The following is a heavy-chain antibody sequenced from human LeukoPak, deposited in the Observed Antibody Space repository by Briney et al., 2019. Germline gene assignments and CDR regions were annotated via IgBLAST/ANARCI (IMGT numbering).Heavy chain of an antibody. D-gene: IGHD6-19*01. CDR1: GFTFSTYA. V-gene: IGHV3-30-3*01. Sequence: GGSLRLSCAASGFTFSTYAMHWVRQAPGKGLEWVAVISYDGTNKYYTDSVKGRFTISRDNSKNTLYLQMNSLRAEDTAVYYCARQWLPDYWGQGTLVTVSS. CDR3: ARQWLPDY. CDR2: ISYDGTNK. J-gene: IGHJ4*02.